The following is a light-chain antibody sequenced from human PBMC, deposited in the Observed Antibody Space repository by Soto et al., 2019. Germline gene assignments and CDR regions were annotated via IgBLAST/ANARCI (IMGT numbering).Light chain of an antibody. Sequence: QSALTQPASVSGSPGQSITISCTGTSSDVGGYNSVSWYQQHPGKPPKLMVYEVSNGPSGVSNRFSHSKSGNTASLTISGLQAEDEADYYCCSYAGSSTYVFGNGTKVTVL. CDR3: CSYAGSSTYV. CDR1: SSDVGGYNS. J-gene: IGLJ1*01. V-gene: IGLV2-14*01. CDR2: EVS.